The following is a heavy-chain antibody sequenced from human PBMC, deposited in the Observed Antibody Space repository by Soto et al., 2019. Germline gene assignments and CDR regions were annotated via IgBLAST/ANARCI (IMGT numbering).Heavy chain of an antibody. CDR3: GRQVAY. J-gene: IGHJ4*02. V-gene: IGHV3-48*02. Sequence: EVQLVESGGGLVQPGGSLRLSCVASGFTFTTYSMNWVRQAPGKGLEWVSYISSSSSTIYYADSVKGRFTISRDNAKNSLYLQMNSRRDEDTAVYYCGRQVAYWGQGTLVTVSS. CDR1: GFTFTTYS. CDR2: ISSSSSTI.